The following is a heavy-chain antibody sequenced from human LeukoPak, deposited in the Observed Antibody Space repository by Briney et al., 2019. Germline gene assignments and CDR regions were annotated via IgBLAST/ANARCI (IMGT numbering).Heavy chain of an antibody. D-gene: IGHD5-18*01. CDR3: ARARVYSYGYHGYFDY. CDR2: IIPVFGTA. J-gene: IGHJ4*02. CDR1: GGTFSSYA. Sequence: SVKVSCKASGGTFSSYAISWVRQAPGQGLEWMGGIIPVFGTANYAQKFQGRVTITADESTSTAYMELSSLKSEDTAVYYCARARVYSYGYHGYFDYWGQGTLVTVSS. V-gene: IGHV1-69*13.